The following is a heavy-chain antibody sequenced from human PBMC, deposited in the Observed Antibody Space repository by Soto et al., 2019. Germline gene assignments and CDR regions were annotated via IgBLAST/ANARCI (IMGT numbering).Heavy chain of an antibody. Sequence: GGSLRLSCAASGFTFSSYWMYWVRQAPGKGLVWVSRIKTDGSITSYADSVKGRFTVSRDNARDMLYLQMNSLRAEDTAVYYCARENHRVVVLDYWGQGTLVTVS. CDR1: GFTFSSYW. CDR3: ARENHRVVVLDY. D-gene: IGHD3-22*01. V-gene: IGHV3-74*01. J-gene: IGHJ4*02. CDR2: IKTDGSIT.